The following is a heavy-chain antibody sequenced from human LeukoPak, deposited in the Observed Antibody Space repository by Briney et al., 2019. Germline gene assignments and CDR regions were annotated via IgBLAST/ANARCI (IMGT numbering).Heavy chain of an antibody. V-gene: IGHV3-64*01. CDR1: GFTFSNYG. D-gene: IGHD3-10*01. Sequence: GGSLRLSCAASGFTFSNYGMHWVRQAPGKGLEYVASIASDGSSTFYTNSVKGRFTISRDNSKNTLYLQMGSLKTEDVAVYYCARGHWYGSGQYYFDYWGQGTLVTVSS. J-gene: IGHJ4*02. CDR2: IASDGSST. CDR3: ARGHWYGSGQYYFDY.